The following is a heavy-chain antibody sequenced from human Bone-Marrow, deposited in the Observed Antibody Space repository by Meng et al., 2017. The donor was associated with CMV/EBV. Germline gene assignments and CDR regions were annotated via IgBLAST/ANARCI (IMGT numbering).Heavy chain of an antibody. CDR2: MNPNSGNT. J-gene: IGHJ4*02. CDR1: GYTLTSYD. CDR3: ARVARRFTIFYPY. V-gene: IGHV1-8*01. Sequence: ASVKVSCKASGYTLTSYDINWVRQATGQGLEWMGWMNPNSGNTGYAQKFQGRVTMTRNTSISTAYMELSSLRSEDTAVYYCARVARRFTIFYPYWGQGTLVTVSS. D-gene: IGHD3-9*01.